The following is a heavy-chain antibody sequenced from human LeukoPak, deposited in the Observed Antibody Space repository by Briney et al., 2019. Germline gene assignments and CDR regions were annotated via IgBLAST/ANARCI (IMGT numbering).Heavy chain of an antibody. CDR2: IYYSGST. D-gene: IGHD6-19*01. V-gene: IGHV4-39*01. CDR1: GGSISSSSYY. Sequence: PSETLFLTCTVSGGSISSSSYYWGWIRQPPGKGLEWIGSIYYSGSTYYNPSLKSRVTISVDTSKNQFSLKLSSVIAADTAVYYCARQRGSGWYPGDFDYWGQGTLVTVSS. J-gene: IGHJ4*02. CDR3: ARQRGSGWYPGDFDY.